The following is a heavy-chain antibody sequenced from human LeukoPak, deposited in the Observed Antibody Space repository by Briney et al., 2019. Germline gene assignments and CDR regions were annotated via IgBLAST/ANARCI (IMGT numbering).Heavy chain of an antibody. V-gene: IGHV3-33*01. CDR2: IWCDGSNK. J-gene: IGHJ4*02. Sequence: GSLRLSCAASGFTFSSYGMHWVRQAPGKGLEWVAVIWCDGSNKYYADSVKGRFTISRDNSKNTLYLQMNSLRAEDTAVYYCARGVRYCSGGSCYSYYFDYWGQGTLVTVSS. D-gene: IGHD2-15*01. CDR1: GFTFSSYG. CDR3: ARGVRYCSGGSCYSYYFDY.